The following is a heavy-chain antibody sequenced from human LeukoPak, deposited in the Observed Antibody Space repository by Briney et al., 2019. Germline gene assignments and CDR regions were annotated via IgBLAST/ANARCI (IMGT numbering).Heavy chain of an antibody. CDR3: ARSVSAAYYYDSSGCWDSFDY. J-gene: IGHJ4*02. V-gene: IGHV1-69*05. CDR1: GGTFSSYA. CDR2: IIPIFGTA. Sequence: SVKVSCKASGGTFSSYAISWVRQAPGQGLEWMGGIIPIFGTANYAQKFQGRVTITTDESTSTAYMELSSLRSEDTAVYYCARSVSAAYYYDSSGCWDSFDYWGQGTLVTVSS. D-gene: IGHD3-22*01.